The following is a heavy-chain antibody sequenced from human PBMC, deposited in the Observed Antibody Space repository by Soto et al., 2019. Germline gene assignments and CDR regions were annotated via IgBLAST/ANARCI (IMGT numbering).Heavy chain of an antibody. CDR2: IFYSGSY. CDR1: GVSINNDDW. D-gene: IGHD3-9*01. Sequence: PSETLSLTCTVSGVSINNDDWWAWVRQPPGKGLEWIGEIFYSGSYKYNPSLKTRVIISADKSKNQFSLNLHSATAADTAVYYCARRPGGLKSNILSPYYWGQGTLVTVSS. J-gene: IGHJ4*02. V-gene: IGHV4-4*02. CDR3: ARRPGGLKSNILSPYY.